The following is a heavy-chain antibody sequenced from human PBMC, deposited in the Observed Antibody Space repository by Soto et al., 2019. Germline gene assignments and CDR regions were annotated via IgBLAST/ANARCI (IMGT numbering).Heavy chain of an antibody. V-gene: IGHV1-8*01. D-gene: IGHD6-13*01. CDR3: AREVQKLVN. CDR1: GYTFTSYD. CDR2: MNPNSGNT. Sequence: QVQLVQSGAEVKKPGASVKVSCKASGYTFTSYDINWVRQATGQGLEWMGWMNPNSGNTAYAQKFQGRVTMPRNTSLSTAYMEPSSLSFEDTAVYYCAREVQKLVNWGQGTLVTVSS. J-gene: IGHJ4*02.